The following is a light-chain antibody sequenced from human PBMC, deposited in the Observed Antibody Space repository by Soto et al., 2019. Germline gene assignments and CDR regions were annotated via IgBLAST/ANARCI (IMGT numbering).Light chain of an antibody. V-gene: IGLV1-44*01. J-gene: IGLJ1*01. CDR1: SSNIGSNT. Sequence: QSALTQPPSASGTPGQIVAISCSGSSSNIGSNTVTWYQQLPGTAPKLLIYSTSQRSSGVPGRFSGSKSGASASLSISGLQSEDEADYVCAAWDDRLDVYVFGTGTKVTV. CDR2: STS. CDR3: AAWDDRLDVYV.